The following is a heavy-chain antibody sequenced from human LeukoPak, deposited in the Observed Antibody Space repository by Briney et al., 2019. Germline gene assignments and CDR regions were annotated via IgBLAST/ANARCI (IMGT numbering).Heavy chain of an antibody. CDR2: IHYSGST. CDR3: SRLVDCSGGNCYYAFDI. V-gene: IGHV4-59*01. Sequence: SETLSLTCTASGGSISSYYWSWIRQPPGKGLEWIGYIHYSGSTNYNPSLKSRVTISVDTSKNQFSLKLSSVTAADTAVYYCSRLVDCSGGNCYYAFDIWGQGTMVTVSS. J-gene: IGHJ3*02. D-gene: IGHD2-15*01. CDR1: GGSISSYY.